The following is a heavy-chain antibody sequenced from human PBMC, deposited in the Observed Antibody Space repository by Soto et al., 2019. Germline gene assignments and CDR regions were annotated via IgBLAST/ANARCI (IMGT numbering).Heavy chain of an antibody. V-gene: IGHV1-46*01. Sequence: ASVKVSCKASGYTFTSYYMHWVRQAPGQGLEWMGIINPSGGSTSYAQKFQGRVTMTRDTSTSTAYMELRSLRSEDTAVYYCARDLDSSGSYNRFDYWGQGTPVTVSS. CDR3: ARDLDSSGSYNRFDY. J-gene: IGHJ4*02. CDR1: GYTFTSYY. CDR2: INPSGGST. D-gene: IGHD3-22*01.